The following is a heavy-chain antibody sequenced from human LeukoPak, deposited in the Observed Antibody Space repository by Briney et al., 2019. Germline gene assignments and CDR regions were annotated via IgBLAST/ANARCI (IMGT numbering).Heavy chain of an antibody. D-gene: IGHD4-17*01. J-gene: IGHJ5*02. CDR3: ARGIGELTTVVWFDP. Sequence: GASVKVSCKASGYTFTGYYMHWVRQAPGQGLEWMGWINPNSGGTNYAQKFQGRVTITADESTSTAYMELSSLRSEDTAVYYCARGIGELTTVVWFDPWGQGTLVTVSS. V-gene: IGHV1-2*02. CDR2: INPNSGGT. CDR1: GYTFTGYY.